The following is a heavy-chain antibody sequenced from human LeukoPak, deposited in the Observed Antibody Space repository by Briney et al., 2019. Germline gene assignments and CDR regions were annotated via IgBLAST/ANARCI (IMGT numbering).Heavy chain of an antibody. CDR1: GYTFTSYD. Sequence: ASVKVSCKASGYTFTSYDISWVRQAPGQGLEWMGWISAYNGNTNYAQKLQGRVTMTTDTSTSTAYMELRSLRSDDTAVYYCARDSSSWGNGAFDIWGQGTMVTVSS. D-gene: IGHD6-13*01. CDR3: ARDSSSWGNGAFDI. J-gene: IGHJ3*02. V-gene: IGHV1-18*01. CDR2: ISAYNGNT.